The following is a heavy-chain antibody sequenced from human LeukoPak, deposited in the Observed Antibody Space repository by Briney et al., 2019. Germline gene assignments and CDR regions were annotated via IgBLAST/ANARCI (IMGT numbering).Heavy chain of an antibody. CDR1: GFTVSSKY. CDR3: ARVPVQLERRLPQ. J-gene: IGHJ4*02. Sequence: GGSLRLSCAASGFTVSSKYMSWVRQAPGKGLEWVSVIYSGGSTYYADSVKGRFTISRDNSKNTLYLQMNSLRAEDTAVYYCARVPVQLERRLPQWGQGTLVTVSS. V-gene: IGHV3-53*01. D-gene: IGHD1-1*01. CDR2: IYSGGST.